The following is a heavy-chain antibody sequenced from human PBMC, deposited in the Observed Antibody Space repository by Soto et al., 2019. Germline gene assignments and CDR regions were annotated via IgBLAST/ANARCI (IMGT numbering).Heavy chain of an antibody. V-gene: IGHV3-30*18. CDR3: AKDGHYGHPPDH. CDR2: LSYDGTDK. CDR1: GFTMRSYG. J-gene: IGHJ4*02. Sequence: QVQLVESGGGVVQPGRSLRLSCVTSGFTMRSYGLYWVRQAAGKGLEWVATLSYDGTDKNYADSVKGRFTVSRDESKKTLYLQMDSLSAEDTATYYCAKDGHYGHPPDHWGQGTLVTVSS. D-gene: IGHD4-17*01.